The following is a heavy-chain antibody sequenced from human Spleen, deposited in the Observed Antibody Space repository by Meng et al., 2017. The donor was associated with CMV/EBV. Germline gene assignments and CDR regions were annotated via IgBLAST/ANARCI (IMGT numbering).Heavy chain of an antibody. J-gene: IGHJ6*02. Sequence: ASVKVSCKASGYTFTGYYIHWVRQAPGQGLEWMGWINPNSGGTIYAQKFQGRVTVTRDTSISTAYMELSRLRSDDTAVYFCARADYAVAGPRFTSYHYGMDVWGQGTTVTVSS. CDR1: GYTFTGYY. CDR2: INPNSGGT. V-gene: IGHV1-2*02. D-gene: IGHD6-19*01. CDR3: ARADYAVAGPRFTSYHYGMDV.